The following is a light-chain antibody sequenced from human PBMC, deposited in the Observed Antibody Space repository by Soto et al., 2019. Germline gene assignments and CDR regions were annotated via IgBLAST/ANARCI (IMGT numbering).Light chain of an antibody. CDR2: EAS. CDR1: QNIYTW. CDR3: QQYNTFWT. V-gene: IGKV1-5*03. J-gene: IGKJ1*01. Sequence: DIQMTQSPAPLSASVGDRVTITCRASQNIYTWLAWYQQKPGKAPKLLIYEASGLETGVPSRFSGSGSGTEFTLTISSLQPDDFATYYCQQYNTFWTFGQGTKVGIK.